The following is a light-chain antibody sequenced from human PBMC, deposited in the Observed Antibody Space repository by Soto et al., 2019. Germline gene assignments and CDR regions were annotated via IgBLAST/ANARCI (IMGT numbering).Light chain of an antibody. CDR1: SSSIGAGYD. V-gene: IGLV1-40*01. CDR3: QSYDVLLSGHVI. J-gene: IGLJ2*01. CDR2: GNN. Sequence: QSVLTQPPSVSGAPGQRVTISCTGSSSSIGAGYDVHWYQQLPGTAPKLLISGNNNRPSGVPDRFSGSKSGTSASLAITGLQAEDEADYYCQSYDVLLSGHVIFGGGTKLTVL.